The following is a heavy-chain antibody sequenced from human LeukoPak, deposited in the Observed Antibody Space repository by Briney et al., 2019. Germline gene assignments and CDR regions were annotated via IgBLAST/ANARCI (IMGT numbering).Heavy chain of an antibody. D-gene: IGHD7-27*01. CDR1: GFTFSNYA. CDR2: NTGGGGST. CDR3: AKVSGVSYYYGMDV. V-gene: IGHV3-23*01. J-gene: IGHJ6*02. Sequence: GGSLRLSCAASGFTFSNYAMSWVRQAPGKGLEWVSANTGGGGSTYFADSVKGRFTISRDNSKNTLYLQMNSLRAEDTAVYYCAKVSGVSYYYGMDVWGQGTTVTVSS.